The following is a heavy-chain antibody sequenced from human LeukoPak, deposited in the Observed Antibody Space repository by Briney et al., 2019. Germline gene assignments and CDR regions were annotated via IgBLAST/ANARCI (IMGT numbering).Heavy chain of an antibody. V-gene: IGHV3-15*01. J-gene: IGHJ1*01. CDR1: GCTFSNAW. CDR3: TTVGGDYYESSLYFQH. D-gene: IGHD3-22*01. Sequence: GGSLRLSCAASGCTFSNAWMSWVRQAPGKGLEWVGRIKSKTDGGTTDYAAPVKGRFTISRDDSKNTLYLQMNSLKTEDTAVYYCTTVGGDYYESSLYFQHWGQGTLVTVSS. CDR2: IKSKTDGGTT.